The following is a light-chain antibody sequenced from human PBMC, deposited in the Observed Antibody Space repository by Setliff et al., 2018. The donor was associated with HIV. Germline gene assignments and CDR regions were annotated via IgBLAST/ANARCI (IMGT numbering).Light chain of an antibody. Sequence: QSALTQPPPASGTPGQRVTISCSGSSSNIGSNTVNWYQQLPGTAPKLLIYSNNQRPSGVPDRFFGSKSGTSASLAISGLQSEDEADYYCATWDDSLNDYVFGTGTKVTVL. CDR1: SSNIGSNT. V-gene: IGLV1-44*01. CDR3: ATWDDSLNDYV. CDR2: SNN. J-gene: IGLJ1*01.